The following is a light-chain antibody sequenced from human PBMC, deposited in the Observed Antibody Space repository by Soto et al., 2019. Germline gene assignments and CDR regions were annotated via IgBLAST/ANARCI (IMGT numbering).Light chain of an antibody. CDR2: EGT. Sequence: QSALTQPASVSGSPGQSITISCTGTSSDVGSYNLVSWYQHHPGKAPKLMIYEGTKRPSGVSNRFSGSKSGNTASLTVSGLQAEDEADYYCCSYASDGKVLFGGGTKLTVL. CDR3: CSYASDGKVL. V-gene: IGLV2-23*01. J-gene: IGLJ2*01. CDR1: SSDVGSYNL.